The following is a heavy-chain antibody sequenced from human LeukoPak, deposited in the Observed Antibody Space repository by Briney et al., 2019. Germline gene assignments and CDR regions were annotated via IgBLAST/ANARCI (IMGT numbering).Heavy chain of an antibody. D-gene: IGHD5/OR15-5a*01. CDR1: GFTFSSSA. Sequence: GGSLRLSCAASGFTFSSSAMTWVRQAPGKGLERVSVISGGGGVTYYADSVKGRFTISRDNAKNSLYLQMNSLRAEDTAVYYCARENFGVYVDAFDIWGQGTKVTVSS. CDR2: ISGGGGVT. CDR3: ARENFGVYVDAFDI. V-gene: IGHV3-23*01. J-gene: IGHJ3*02.